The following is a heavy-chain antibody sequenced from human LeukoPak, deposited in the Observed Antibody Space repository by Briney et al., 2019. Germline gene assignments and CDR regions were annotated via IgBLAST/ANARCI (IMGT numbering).Heavy chain of an antibody. Sequence: ASVKVSCTASGYTFTSYDINWVRQATGQGFEWMGWMNPNSGNTGYAQKFQGRVTMTRNTSISTAYMELSSLRSEDTAVYYCASGRVTYKRAFDIWGQGTMVTVSS. CDR3: ASGRVTYKRAFDI. V-gene: IGHV1-8*01. CDR1: GYTFTSYD. J-gene: IGHJ3*02. D-gene: IGHD1-1*01. CDR2: MNPNSGNT.